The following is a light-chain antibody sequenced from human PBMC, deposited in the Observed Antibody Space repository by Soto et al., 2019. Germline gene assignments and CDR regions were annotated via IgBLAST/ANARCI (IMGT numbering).Light chain of an antibody. Sequence: EVVLTQSPATLSLSPGERSTLSCRASENVRTFVDWYQQKPGQAPRLLIYGASNRATGIPARFSGSGSGTDFTLTISSLEPEDFAVYYCQQRSSFGQGTRLEIK. CDR3: QQRSS. CDR1: ENVRTF. CDR2: GAS. V-gene: IGKV3-11*01. J-gene: IGKJ5*01.